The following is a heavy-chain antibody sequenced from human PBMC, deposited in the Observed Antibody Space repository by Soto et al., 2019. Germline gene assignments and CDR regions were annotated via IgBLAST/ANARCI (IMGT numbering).Heavy chain of an antibody. J-gene: IGHJ6*02. CDR2: IIPIFGTA. D-gene: IGHD3-22*01. Sequence: SVKVSCKASGGTFSSYAISWVRQAPGQGLEWMGGIIPIFGTANYAQKFQGRVTITADESTSTAYMELSSLRSEDTAVYYCASGTYYYDSSGYPYYYYYYGVDVWGQGTTVTVSS. CDR3: ASGTYYYDSSGYPYYYYYYGVDV. V-gene: IGHV1-69*13. CDR1: GGTFSSYA.